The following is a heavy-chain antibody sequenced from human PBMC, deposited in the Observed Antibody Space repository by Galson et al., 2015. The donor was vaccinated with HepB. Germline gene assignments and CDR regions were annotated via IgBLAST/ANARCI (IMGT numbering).Heavy chain of an antibody. D-gene: IGHD2-2*01. CDR1: GYTFTSYG. CDR3: ARARKLGYCSSTSCYAGPTQENDAFDI. V-gene: IGHV1-18*01. CDR2: ISAYNGNT. Sequence: SVKVSCKASGYTFTSYGISWVRQAPGQGLEWMGWISAYNGNTNYAQKLQGRVTMTTDTSTSTAYMELRSLRSDDTAVYYCARARKLGYCSSTSCYAGPTQENDAFDIWGQGTMVTVSS. J-gene: IGHJ3*02.